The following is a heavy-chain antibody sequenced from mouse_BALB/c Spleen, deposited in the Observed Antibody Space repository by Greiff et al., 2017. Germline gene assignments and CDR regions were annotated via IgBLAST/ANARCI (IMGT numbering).Heavy chain of an antibody. Sequence: EVKVVESGGGLVKPGGSLKLSCAASGFTFSSYTMSWVRQTPEKRLEWVATISSGGSYTYYPDSVKGRFTISRDNAKNTLYLQMSSLKSEDTAMYYCTRESGNYGWFAYWGQGTLVTVSA. CDR1: GFTFSSYT. D-gene: IGHD2-1*01. V-gene: IGHV5-6-4*01. CDR2: ISSGGSYT. J-gene: IGHJ3*01. CDR3: TRESGNYGWFAY.